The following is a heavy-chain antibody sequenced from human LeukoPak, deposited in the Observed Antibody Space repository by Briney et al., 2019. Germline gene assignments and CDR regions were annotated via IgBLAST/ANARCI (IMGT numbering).Heavy chain of an antibody. CDR2: INWNSGNI. V-gene: IGHV3-9*01. Sequence: GGSLRLSCAASGFTFDDYAMHWVRQAPGKGLEWVSAINWNSGNIGYADSVKGRFTISRDNAKNSLYLQMNSLRAEDTAVYYCAKGGWELPTGYYFDYWGQGTLVTVSS. J-gene: IGHJ4*02. CDR3: AKGGWELPTGYYFDY. D-gene: IGHD1-26*01. CDR1: GFTFDDYA.